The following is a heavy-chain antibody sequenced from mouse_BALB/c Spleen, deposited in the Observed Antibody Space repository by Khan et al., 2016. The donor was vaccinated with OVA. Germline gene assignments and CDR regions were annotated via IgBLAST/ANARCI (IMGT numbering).Heavy chain of an antibody. J-gene: IGHJ4*01. CDR3: ARGGAAYYRNDGGAMEY. CDR2: INTHSGVP. Sequence: QMQLEESGPELKKPGETVRISCKASGYTFTTAGIQWVQKMPGKGLKWIGWINTHSGVPKYAEDFKGRFAFSLEISVNTAYLQITNLKNEDMATYFCARGGAAYYRNDGGAMEYWGQGTSVTVSS. D-gene: IGHD2-14*01. V-gene: IGHV9-4*02. CDR1: GYTFTTAG.